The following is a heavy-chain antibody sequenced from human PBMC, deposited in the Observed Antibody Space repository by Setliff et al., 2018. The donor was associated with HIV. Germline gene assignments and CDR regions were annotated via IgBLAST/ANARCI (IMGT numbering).Heavy chain of an antibody. CDR1: GYTFTNYG. J-gene: IGHJ5*02. D-gene: IGHD2-21*02. Sequence: ASVKVSCKASGYTFTNYGFSWVRQAPGQGLEWMGWISAYNGDTKYAQKLQGRVTMTTDTSTSTAYMELSSLRSDDTAVYYCARDRTGVTSGEFDPWGQGTLVTVSS. CDR2: ISAYNGDT. V-gene: IGHV1-18*01. CDR3: ARDRTGVTSGEFDP.